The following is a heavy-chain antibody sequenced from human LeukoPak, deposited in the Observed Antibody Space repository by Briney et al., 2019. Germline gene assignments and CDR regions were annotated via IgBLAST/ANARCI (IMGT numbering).Heavy chain of an antibody. CDR3: AKPGSSSAPGAYYDY. Sequence: GRSLRLSCAASGFTFSSYSMNWVRQAPGKGLEWVSYISSSSSTIYYADSVKGRFTISRDNAKNSLYLQMNSLRAEDTAVYYCAKPGSSSAPGAYYDYWGQGTLVTVSS. CDR1: GFTFSSYS. V-gene: IGHV3-48*04. CDR2: ISSSSSTI. J-gene: IGHJ4*02. D-gene: IGHD6-6*01.